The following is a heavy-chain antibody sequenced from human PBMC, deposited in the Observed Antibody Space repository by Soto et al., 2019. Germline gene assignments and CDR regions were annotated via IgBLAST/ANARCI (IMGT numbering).Heavy chain of an antibody. CDR1: GGSINNYY. CDR3: ARDKITGLFDY. D-gene: IGHD2-8*02. V-gene: IGHV4-59*12. CDR2: IYHSGST. J-gene: IGHJ4*02. Sequence: SETLSLTCTVSGGSINNYYWSWIRQPPGKGLEWIGYIYHSGSTYYNPSLKSRVTISVDRSKNQFSLKLTSVTAADTAVYYCARDKITGLFDYWGQGTLVTVSS.